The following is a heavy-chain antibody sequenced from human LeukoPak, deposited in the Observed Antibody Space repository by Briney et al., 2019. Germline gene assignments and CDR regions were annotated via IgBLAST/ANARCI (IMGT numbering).Heavy chain of an antibody. J-gene: IGHJ3*02. CDR2: ISAYNGNT. CDR3: AKGYCSSSSCYSYAFDI. CDR1: GYTFTSYG. D-gene: IGHD2-2*01. Sequence: ASVKVSCKASGYTFTSYGISWVRQAPGQGLEWVGWISAYNGNTNYAQKLQGRVTMTTDTSTSTAYMELRSLRSDDTAVYYCAKGYCSSSSCYSYAFDIWGQGTVVTVSS. V-gene: IGHV1-18*01.